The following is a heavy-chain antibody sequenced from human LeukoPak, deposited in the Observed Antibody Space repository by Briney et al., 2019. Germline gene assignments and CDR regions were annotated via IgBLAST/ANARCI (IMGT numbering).Heavy chain of an antibody. V-gene: IGHV3-30*07. J-gene: IGHJ6*01. CDR3: AKMKGHPLPKYYMDV. D-gene: IGHD1-26*01. CDR1: GFTLSSYA. CDR2: ISYDGSNK. Sequence: GGSLRLSCAASGFTLSSYAMHWVRQAPGKGLEWVAVISYDGSNKYYADSVKGRFTISRDNSKNTLYLQMNSLRAEDTAIYYCAKMKGHPLPKYYMDVWGQGTTVTVSS.